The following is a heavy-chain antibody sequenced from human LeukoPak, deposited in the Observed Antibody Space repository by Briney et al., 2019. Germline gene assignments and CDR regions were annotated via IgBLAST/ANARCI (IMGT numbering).Heavy chain of an antibody. Sequence: SVKVSCKASGGTFSSYAISWVRQAPGQGLEWMGRIIPILGIANYAQKFQGRVTITADKSTSTAYMELSSLRSEDTAVYYCAGDKDIVATIHPLYYYYYGMDVWGQGTTVTVSS. CDR1: GGTFSSYA. D-gene: IGHD5-12*01. CDR3: AGDKDIVATIHPLYYYYYGMDV. J-gene: IGHJ6*02. V-gene: IGHV1-69*04. CDR2: IIPILGIA.